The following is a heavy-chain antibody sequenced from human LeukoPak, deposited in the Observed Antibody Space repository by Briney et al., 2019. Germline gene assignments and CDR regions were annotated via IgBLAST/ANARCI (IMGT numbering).Heavy chain of an antibody. Sequence: GGSLRLSCAASGFTFSSYSMNWVRQAPGKGLEWVSSISSSSSYIYYADSVKGRFTISRDNAKNSLYLQMNSLRAEDTAVYYCARARVPAASDYYYYMDVWGKGTTVNVSS. J-gene: IGHJ6*03. CDR3: ARARVPAASDYYYYMDV. D-gene: IGHD2-2*01. CDR1: GFTFSSYS. V-gene: IGHV3-21*01. CDR2: ISSSSSYI.